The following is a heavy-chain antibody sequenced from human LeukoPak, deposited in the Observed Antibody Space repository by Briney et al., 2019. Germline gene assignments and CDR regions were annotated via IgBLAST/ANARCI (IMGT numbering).Heavy chain of an antibody. CDR2: IYSGGST. D-gene: IGHD6-13*01. J-gene: IGHJ4*02. Sequence: PGGSLRLSCAASGFTVNSNYMSWVRQAPGRGLEWVSVIYSGGSTYYADSVKGRFTISRDNSKNTLYLQMNSLRAEDTAVYYCARDLSSSWYNFMGYWGQGTLVTVSS. CDR3: ARDLSSSWYNFMGY. V-gene: IGHV3-66*02. CDR1: GFTVNSNY.